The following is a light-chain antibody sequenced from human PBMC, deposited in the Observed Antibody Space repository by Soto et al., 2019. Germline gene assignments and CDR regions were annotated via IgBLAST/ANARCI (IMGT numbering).Light chain of an antibody. J-gene: IGKJ4*02. CDR1: QSVSSSY. Sequence: DIVLTQSPGPLSLSPGEIATLSCRASQSVSSSYLAWYQQKPGQAPRLLIDGASSRATGIPDRFSGSGSGTDFTLTISRLEPEDFAVYYCQHYGSSPLLTFGGGTKVEIK. CDR3: QHYGSSPLLT. V-gene: IGKV3-20*01. CDR2: GAS.